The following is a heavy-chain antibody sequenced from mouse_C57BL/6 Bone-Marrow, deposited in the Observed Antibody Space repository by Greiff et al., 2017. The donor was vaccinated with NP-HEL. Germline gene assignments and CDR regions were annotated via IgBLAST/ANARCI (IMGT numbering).Heavy chain of an antibody. CDR3: ARDHGPVVANYYAMDY. J-gene: IGHJ4*01. Sequence: EVHLVESGGGLVKPGGSLKLSCAASGFTFSSYAMSWVRQTPEKRLEWVATISDGGSYTYYPDNVKGRFTISRDNAKNNLYLQMSHLKSEDTAMYYCARDHGPVVANYYAMDYWGQGTSVTVSS. D-gene: IGHD1-1*01. V-gene: IGHV5-4*01. CDR1: GFTFSSYA. CDR2: ISDGGSYT.